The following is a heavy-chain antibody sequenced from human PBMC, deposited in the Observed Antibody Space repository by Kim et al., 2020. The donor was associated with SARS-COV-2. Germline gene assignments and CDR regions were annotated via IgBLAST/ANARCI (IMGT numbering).Heavy chain of an antibody. V-gene: IGHV3-23*01. CDR2: ISGSGGST. CDR1: GFTFSSYA. D-gene: IGHD3-10*01. CDR3: AKALGYYYGSGSYGVTSAGMDV. J-gene: IGHJ6*02. Sequence: GGSLRLSCAASGFTFSSYAMSWVRQAPGKGLEWVSAISGSGGSTYYADSVKGRFTISRDNSKNTLYLQMNSLRAEDTAVYYCAKALGYYYGSGSYGVTSAGMDVWGQGTTVTVSS.